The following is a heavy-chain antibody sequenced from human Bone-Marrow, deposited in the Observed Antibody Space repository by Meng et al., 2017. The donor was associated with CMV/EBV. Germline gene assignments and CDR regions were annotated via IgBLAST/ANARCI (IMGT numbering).Heavy chain of an antibody. V-gene: IGHV3-23*01. Sequence: GGSLRLSCAASGFTFSSYAMSWVRQAPGKGLEWVSAISGSGGSTYYADSVKGRFTISRDNSKNTLYLQMNSLRAEDTALYYCASDCSSTSCFSWGQGTLVTVSS. CDR3: ASDCSSTSCFS. CDR2: ISGSGGST. CDR1: GFTFSSYA. D-gene: IGHD2-2*01. J-gene: IGHJ5*02.